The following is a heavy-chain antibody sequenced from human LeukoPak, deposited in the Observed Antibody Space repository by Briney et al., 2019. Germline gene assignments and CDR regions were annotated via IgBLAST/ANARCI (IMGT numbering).Heavy chain of an antibody. V-gene: IGHV1-24*01. CDR1: GYTLTELS. CDR3: ATELVATIHDQTGPFI. Sequence: GASVKVSCKVSGYTLTELSMHWVRQAPGKGLERMGGFDPEDGETIYAQKFQGRVTMTEDTSTDTAYMELSSLRSEDTAVYYCATELVATIHDQTGPFIWGQGTLVTVSS. J-gene: IGHJ4*02. CDR2: FDPEDGET. D-gene: IGHD5-12*01.